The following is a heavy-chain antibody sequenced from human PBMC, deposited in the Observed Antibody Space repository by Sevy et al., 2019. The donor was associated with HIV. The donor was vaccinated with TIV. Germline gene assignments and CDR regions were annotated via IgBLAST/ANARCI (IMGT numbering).Heavy chain of an antibody. J-gene: IGHJ6*02. CDR3: ARDRYYDASGYYYYYYGMDV. CDR1: GLNVSDNY. V-gene: IGHV3-66*01. CDR2: IYSDGRT. Sequence: GGSLRLSCAASGLNVSDNYMNWVRQAPGKGLELVSVIYSDGRTYYPDSVKGRFSISRDNSKNTLYLHMKSLRPEDTAVYYCARDRYYDASGYYYYYYGMDVWGQGTTVTVSS. D-gene: IGHD3-22*01.